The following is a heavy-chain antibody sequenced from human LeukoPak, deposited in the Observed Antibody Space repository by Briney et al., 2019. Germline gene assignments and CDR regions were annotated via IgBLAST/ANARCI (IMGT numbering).Heavy chain of an antibody. CDR2: IKEDGSEK. CDR1: GFTFSSYW. D-gene: IGHD2-2*01. CDR3: AKDEVEDIVVVPAAVNWFDP. Sequence: GGSLRLSCAASGFTFSSYWMSWVRQAPGKGLEWVADIKEDGSEKYYVDSVKGRFTISRDNAKNSLYLQMNSLRAEDTAVYYCAKDEVEDIVVVPAAVNWFDPWGQGTLVTVSS. J-gene: IGHJ5*02. V-gene: IGHV3-7*03.